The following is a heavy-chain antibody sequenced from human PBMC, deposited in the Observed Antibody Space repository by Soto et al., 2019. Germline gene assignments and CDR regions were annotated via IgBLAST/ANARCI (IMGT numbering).Heavy chain of an antibody. CDR3: ARGRRAKAGSWYFDY. CDR2: IGIPGDA. J-gene: IGHJ4*02. Sequence: GSLRVSCAASGFTVTTYDMHWVRQVTGKTVEWVSAIGIPGDAFYPDSVKGRFTVSREDAKNSLYLQMNNVRAGDTALYYCARGRRAKAGSWYFDYWGQGILVTVSS. D-gene: IGHD6-13*01. V-gene: IGHV3-13*01. CDR1: GFTVTTYD.